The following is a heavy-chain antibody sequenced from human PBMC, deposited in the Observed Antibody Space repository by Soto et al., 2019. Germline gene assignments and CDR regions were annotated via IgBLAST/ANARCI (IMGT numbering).Heavy chain of an antibody. J-gene: IGHJ6*02. CDR2: IYTSGST. D-gene: IGHD3-3*01. Sequence: SETLSLTCEVYGGSISSYYWSWIRQPAGKGREWIGRIYTSGSTNYNPSLKPRVTMSVDTSKNQFSLQLSSVTAADTAVYYCAAGSGYSPATYYYYGMDVWGQGTTVTVSS. V-gene: IGHV4-59*10. CDR3: AAGSGYSPATYYYYGMDV. CDR1: GGSISSYY.